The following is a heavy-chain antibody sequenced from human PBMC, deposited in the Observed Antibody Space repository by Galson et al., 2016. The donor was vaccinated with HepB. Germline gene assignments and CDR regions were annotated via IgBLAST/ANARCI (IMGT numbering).Heavy chain of an antibody. D-gene: IGHD2-15*01. CDR2: IYYSGST. CDR3: ARFHPHRERPGYCSGGRCYGAPYNWCDP. CDR1: GGSISSYY. J-gene: IGHJ5*02. V-gene: IGHV4-59*01. Sequence: SETLSLTCSVSGGSISSYYWSWIRKTPGKGLEWIRHIYYSGSTNYNPSLKSRVTISVDTSKNQFSLKLSSVTAADTAVYYCARFHPHRERPGYCSGGRCYGAPYNWCDPWGQGTLVTVSS.